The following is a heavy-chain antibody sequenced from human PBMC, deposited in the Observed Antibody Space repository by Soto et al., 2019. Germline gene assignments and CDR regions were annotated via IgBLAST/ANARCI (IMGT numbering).Heavy chain of an antibody. Sequence: EVQLLESGGGLVQPGGSLRLSCAASGFTFSSYAMSWVRQAPGKGLEWVSGISGSGDSTYYADSVKGRFTISRDNSKNPLYLQMNSLRAEDTAVYYCAKDLYSSGWYADYWGQGTLVTVSS. J-gene: IGHJ4*02. V-gene: IGHV3-23*01. D-gene: IGHD6-19*01. CDR1: GFTFSSYA. CDR3: AKDLYSSGWYADY. CDR2: ISGSGDST.